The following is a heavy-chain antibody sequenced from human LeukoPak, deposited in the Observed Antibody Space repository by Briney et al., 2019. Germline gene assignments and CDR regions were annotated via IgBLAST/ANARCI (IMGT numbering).Heavy chain of an antibody. CDR1: GGSVNRGSFY. D-gene: IGHD3-22*01. V-gene: IGHV4-39*01. Sequence: SETLSLTCTVSGGSVNRGSFYWAWVRQPPGKGLEWVGGIHHSGNTYYNPSLKSRITISIDTSQNQFSLNLSSVTATDRAVYYCARHEGSYYDKSGYTFDRWGQGTLVIVSS. CDR2: IHHSGNT. CDR3: ARHEGSYYDKSGYTFDR. J-gene: IGHJ4*02.